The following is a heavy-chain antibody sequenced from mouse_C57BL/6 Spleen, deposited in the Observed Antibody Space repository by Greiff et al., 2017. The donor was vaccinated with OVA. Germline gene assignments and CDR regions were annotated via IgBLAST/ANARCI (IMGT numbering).Heavy chain of an antibody. J-gene: IGHJ4*01. CDR1: GYTFTDYE. CDR2: IDPETGGT. Sequence: QVQLKQSGAELVRPGASVTLSCKASGYTFTDYEMHWVKQTPVHGLEWIGAIDPETGGTAYNQKFKGKAILTADKSSSTAYMELRSLTSEDSAVYYCTRDYDYDGGAYAMDYWGQGTSVTVSS. D-gene: IGHD2-4*01. V-gene: IGHV1-15*01. CDR3: TRDYDYDGGAYAMDY.